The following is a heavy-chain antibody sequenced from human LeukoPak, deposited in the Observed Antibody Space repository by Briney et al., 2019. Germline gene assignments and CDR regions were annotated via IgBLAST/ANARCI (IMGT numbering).Heavy chain of an antibody. CDR3: ARVDRIKVGATWYYYYYYMDV. CDR1: GGSLSSYY. Sequence: SETLSLTCTVSGGSLSSYYWSWIRQPPGKGLEWIGYIYTSGSTNYNPSLKSRVTISVDTSKNQFSLKLSSVTAADTAVYYCARVDRIKVGATWYYYYYYMDVWGKGTTVTVSS. V-gene: IGHV4-4*09. CDR2: IYTSGST. D-gene: IGHD1-26*01. J-gene: IGHJ6*03.